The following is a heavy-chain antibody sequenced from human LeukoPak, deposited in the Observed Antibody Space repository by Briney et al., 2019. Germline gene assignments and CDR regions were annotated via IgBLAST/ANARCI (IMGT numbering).Heavy chain of an antibody. Sequence: GGSXXSYYWSWIRQPPGKGLEWIGYIYYSGSTNYNPSLKSRVTMSVDTSKNQFSLKLSSVTAADTAVYYCARDDVAARPGLYYWGQGTLVTVSS. J-gene: IGHJ4*02. D-gene: IGHD6-6*01. V-gene: IGHV4-59*12. CDR1: GGSXXSYY. CDR2: IYYSGST. CDR3: ARDDVAARPGLYY.